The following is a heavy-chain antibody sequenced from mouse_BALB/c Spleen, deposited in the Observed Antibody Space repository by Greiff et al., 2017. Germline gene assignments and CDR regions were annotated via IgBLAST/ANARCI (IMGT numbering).Heavy chain of an antibody. CDR2: ISSGSSTI. D-gene: IGHD1-1*01. CDR3: ARGETGSSYAMDY. Sequence: DVHLVESGGGLVQPGGSRKLSCAASGFTFSSFGMHWVRQAPEKGLEWVAYISSGSSTIYYADTVKGRFTISRDNPKNTLFLQMTSLRSEDTAMYYCARGETGSSYAMDYWGQGTSVTVSS. V-gene: IGHV5-17*02. J-gene: IGHJ4*01. CDR1: GFTFSSFG.